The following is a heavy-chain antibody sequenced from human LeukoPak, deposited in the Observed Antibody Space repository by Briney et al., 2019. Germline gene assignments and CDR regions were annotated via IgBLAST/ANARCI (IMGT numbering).Heavy chain of an antibody. D-gene: IGHD3-10*01. V-gene: IGHV3-30*02. CDR1: GFTFSNYG. J-gene: IGHJ4*02. CDR3: AKGGGELGSGSLDY. Sequence: GGSLRLSCAASGFTFSNYGMHWVRQAPGKGLEWVAFIRYDGSEKYYADSVKGRFTISRDNSKDTLYLQMSSLRAEDTAVYYCAKGGGELGSGSLDYWGQGTLVTVSS. CDR2: IRYDGSEK.